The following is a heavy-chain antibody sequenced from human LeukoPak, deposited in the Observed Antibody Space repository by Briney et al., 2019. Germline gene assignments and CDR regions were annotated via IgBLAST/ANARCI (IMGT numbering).Heavy chain of an antibody. CDR1: GGSFSGYY. Sequence: SETLSLTCAVYGGSFSGYYWSWIRQPPGKGLEWIGEINHSGSTNYNPSLKSRVTISVDTSKNQFSLKLTSVTAADTAVYYCARGVNSGYFDYCGQGTLVTVSS. CDR3: ARGVNSGYFDY. J-gene: IGHJ4*02. V-gene: IGHV4-34*01. D-gene: IGHD1-26*01. CDR2: INHSGST.